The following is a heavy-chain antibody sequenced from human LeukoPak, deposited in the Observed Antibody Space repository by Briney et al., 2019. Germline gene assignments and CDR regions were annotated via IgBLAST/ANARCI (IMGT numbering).Heavy chain of an antibody. D-gene: IGHD4-23*01. J-gene: IGHJ4*02. CDR2: INHSGST. CDR1: GGSFSGYH. CDR3: ARGQGPRYITVVTRGLYYFDY. Sequence: SETLSLTCAVYGGSFSGYHWSWIRQPPGKGLEWIGEINHSGSTNYNPSLKSRVTISVDTSKNQFSLKLSSVTAADTAVYYCARGQGPRYITVVTRGLYYFDYWGQGTLVTVSS. V-gene: IGHV4-34*01.